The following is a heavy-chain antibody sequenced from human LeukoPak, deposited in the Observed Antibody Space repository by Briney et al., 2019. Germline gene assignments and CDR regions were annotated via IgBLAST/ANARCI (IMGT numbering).Heavy chain of an antibody. V-gene: IGHV3-23*01. CDR2: ISGSGGST. CDR1: GFTFSSYA. D-gene: IGHD3-22*01. CDR3: AKEAAGYDSSGYYYDY. Sequence: GGSLRLSCAASGFTFSSYAMSWVRQAPGKGLEWVSAISGSGGSTYYADSVKGRFTISKDNSKNSLYLQMNSLRAEDTAVYYCAKEAAGYDSSGYYYDYWGQGTLVTVSS. J-gene: IGHJ4*02.